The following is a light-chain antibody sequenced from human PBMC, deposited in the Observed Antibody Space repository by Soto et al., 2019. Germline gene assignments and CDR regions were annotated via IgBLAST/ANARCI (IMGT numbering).Light chain of an antibody. CDR2: GAS. CDR3: QQYNNWPLT. J-gene: IGKJ4*01. Sequence: EIVMTQSPATLSVSPGERVTLSCRASQSVSSNLAWYQQKPGQAPRLLIYGASTRATGIPARFSGSGSGTEFTLTISSLQSEDFAVYYCQQYNNWPLTFGGGTKVEFK. V-gene: IGKV3-15*01. CDR1: QSVSSN.